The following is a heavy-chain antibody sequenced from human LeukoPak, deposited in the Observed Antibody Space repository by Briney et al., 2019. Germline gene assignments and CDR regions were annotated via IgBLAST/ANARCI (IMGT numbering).Heavy chain of an antibody. V-gene: IGHV4-39*07. CDR3: ARGSGQWLIY. CDR1: GGSIGSSSYY. J-gene: IGHJ4*02. Sequence: SETLSLTCTVSGGSIGSSSYYWGWIRQPPGKGLEWIGSIYYSGSTYYNPSLKSRVTISVDTSKNQFSLKLSSVTAADTAVYYCARGSGQWLIYWGQGTLVTVSS. CDR2: IYYSGST. D-gene: IGHD6-19*01.